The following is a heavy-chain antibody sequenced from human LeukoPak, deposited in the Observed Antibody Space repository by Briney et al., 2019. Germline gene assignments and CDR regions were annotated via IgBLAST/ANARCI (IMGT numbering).Heavy chain of an antibody. CDR2: ISWNSGSI. CDR1: GFTFDDYA. D-gene: IGHD6-13*01. J-gene: IGHJ4*02. CDR3: AKALGSSFDY. V-gene: IGHV3-9*01. Sequence: PGGSLRLSCAASGFTFDDYAMHWVRHAPGKGLEWVSGISWNSGSIGYADSVKGRFTISRDNAKNSLYLQMNSLRAEDTALYYCAKALGSSFDYWGQGTLVTVSS.